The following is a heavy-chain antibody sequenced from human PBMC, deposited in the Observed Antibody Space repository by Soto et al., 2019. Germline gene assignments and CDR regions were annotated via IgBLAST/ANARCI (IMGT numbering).Heavy chain of an antibody. J-gene: IGHJ4*02. D-gene: IGHD3-10*01. CDR2: ISGGGVTT. CDR1: GFTFSSYA. CDR3: AFNSGSGSYYFDY. V-gene: IGHV3-23*01. Sequence: EVQLLESGGGLVQPGGSLRLSCAASGFTFSSYAMWWVRQAPGKGLECVSAISGGGVTTYYAESVKGRLTISRDNSKYTLYLQMNRLRAEDTAVYYCAFNSGSGSYYFDYWGQGTLVTVSS.